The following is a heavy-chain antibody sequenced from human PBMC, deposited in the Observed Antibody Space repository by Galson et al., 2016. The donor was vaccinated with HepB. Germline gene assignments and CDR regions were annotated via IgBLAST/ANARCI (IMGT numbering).Heavy chain of an antibody. CDR2: VYRSGSS. V-gene: IGHV4-39*07. CDR3: ARTVLPASIGGPFDF. CDR1: GGSVSSGGYY. J-gene: IGHJ3*01. Sequence: ETLSLTCTVSGGSVSSGGYYWSWIRQHPGEGLEWIGSVYRSGSSYYNPSLRSRLTFSVDTDKNHFSLSLASVTAADTAIYYCARTVLPASIGGPFDFWGPGTLITVSS. D-gene: IGHD3-10*01.